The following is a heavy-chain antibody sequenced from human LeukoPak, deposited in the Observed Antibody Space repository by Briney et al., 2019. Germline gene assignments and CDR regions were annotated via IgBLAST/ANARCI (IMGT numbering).Heavy chain of an antibody. CDR3: ARKRRPPFWTMVRGVIDY. CDR2: ISYTGST. CDR1: GGSISSGDYY. V-gene: IGHV4-31*03. D-gene: IGHD3-10*01. J-gene: IGHJ4*02. Sequence: SETLSLTCTVSGGSISSGDYYWSWIRQHPGKGLEWIGYISYTGSTYYNPSLKSRVTISADTSENQFSLKLSSVTAADTAVYYCARKRRPPFWTMVRGVIDYWGQGTLVTVSS.